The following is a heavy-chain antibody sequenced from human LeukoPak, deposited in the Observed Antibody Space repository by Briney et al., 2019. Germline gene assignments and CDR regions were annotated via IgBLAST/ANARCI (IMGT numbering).Heavy chain of an antibody. CDR3: ARQAPYDNNDY. D-gene: IGHD1/OR15-1a*01. CDR1: GCTFTKYW. Sequence: GESLKISCKASGCTFTKYWIAWVRQMPGKGLEWMGIIYPGDSDARYSPSFQGQVTISADKSISTAYLQWSSLRASDTAMYYCARQAPYDNNDYWGQGTLVTVSS. J-gene: IGHJ4*02. CDR2: IYPGDSDA. V-gene: IGHV5-51*01.